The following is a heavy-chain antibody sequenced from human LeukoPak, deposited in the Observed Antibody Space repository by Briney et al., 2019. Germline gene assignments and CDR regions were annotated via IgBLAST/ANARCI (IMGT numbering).Heavy chain of an antibody. CDR2: INHSGST. CDR1: GGSFSGYY. D-gene: IGHD3-3*01. Sequence: SETLSLTCAVYGGSFSGYYWSWIRQPPGKGLEWIGEINHSGSTNYNPSLKSRVTISVDTSKNQFSLKLSSVTAADTAVYYCARGHIILDYWDQGTLVTVSS. V-gene: IGHV4-34*01. J-gene: IGHJ4*02. CDR3: ARGHIILDY.